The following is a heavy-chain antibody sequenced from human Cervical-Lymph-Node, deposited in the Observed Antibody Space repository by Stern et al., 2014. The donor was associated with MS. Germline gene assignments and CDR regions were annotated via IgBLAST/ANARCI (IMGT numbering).Heavy chain of an antibody. Sequence: VHLVESGGGLIKPGGSLRLSCAASGFTFSDYYMSWIRQSPGKGLEWLSYIIHCGRTVKLSAPVKGRFTTPRDNTKNSLYLQMNSLRFEDSALYYCARGSGGYAHWGQGALVAVSS. CDR1: GFTFSDYY. CDR3: ARGSGGYAH. V-gene: IGHV3-11*01. D-gene: IGHD1-26*01. CDR2: IIHCGRTV. J-gene: IGHJ4*02.